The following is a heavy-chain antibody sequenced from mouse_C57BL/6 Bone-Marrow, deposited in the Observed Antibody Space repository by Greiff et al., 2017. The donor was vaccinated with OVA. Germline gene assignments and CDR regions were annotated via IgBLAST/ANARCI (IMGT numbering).Heavy chain of an antibody. CDR2: IDPSDSYT. V-gene: IGHV1-59*01. J-gene: IGHJ1*03. D-gene: IGHD1-1*01. CDR3: AYYYGSSWYFDV. CDR1: GYTFTSYW. Sequence: QVQLQQPGAELVRPGTSVKLSCKASGYTFTSYWMHWVKQRPGQGLEWIGVIDPSDSYTNYNQKFKGKATLTVDTSSSPAYMQLSSLTSEDSAVYYCAYYYGSSWYFDVWGTGTTVTVSS.